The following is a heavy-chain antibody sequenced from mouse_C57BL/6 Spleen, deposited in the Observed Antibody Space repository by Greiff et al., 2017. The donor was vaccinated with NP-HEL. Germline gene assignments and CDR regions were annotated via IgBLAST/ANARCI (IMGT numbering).Heavy chain of an antibody. D-gene: IGHD2-14*01. CDR1: GYSFTGYY. V-gene: IGHV1-42*01. Sequence: EVQLQQSGPELVKPGASVKISCKASGYSFTGYYMNWVKQSPEKSLEWIGEINPSTGGTTYNQKFKAKATLTVDKSSSTAYMQLKSLTSEDSAVYNRARQVRGPYYYAFAYWGQGTSVTVSS. CDR2: INPSTGGT. J-gene: IGHJ4*01. CDR3: ARQVRGPYYYAFAY.